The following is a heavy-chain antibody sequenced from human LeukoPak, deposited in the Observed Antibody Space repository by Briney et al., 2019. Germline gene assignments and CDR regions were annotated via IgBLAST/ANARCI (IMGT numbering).Heavy chain of an antibody. CDR1: GFTFSSYG. D-gene: IGHD4-17*01. Sequence: PGGSLRLSCAPAGFTFSSYGMHWVRPAPGKGLGWVAVIWYEGSNKYYADSVKGRFTISRDNSKNALYLQMNSLRAEYTAVYYCARDYGDYASHFDYWGQGTLVTVSS. V-gene: IGHV3-33*01. CDR3: ARDYGDYASHFDY. CDR2: IWYEGSNK. J-gene: IGHJ4*02.